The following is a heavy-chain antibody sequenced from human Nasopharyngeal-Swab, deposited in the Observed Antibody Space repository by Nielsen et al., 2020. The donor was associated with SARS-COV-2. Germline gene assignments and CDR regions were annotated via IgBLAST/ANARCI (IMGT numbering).Heavy chain of an antibody. CDR3: VRFIRAYSCGRDC. J-gene: IGHJ4*02. CDR2: ISYDGSNK. Sequence: GESLKISCAASGFTFSSYAMHWVRQAPGKGLEWVAVISYDGSNKYYADSVKGRFTISRDNSKNTLYLQMNSLRVEDTAVFYCVRFIRAYSCGRDCWGQGTLVTVSS. CDR1: GFTFSSYA. V-gene: IGHV3-30-3*01. D-gene: IGHD5-18*01.